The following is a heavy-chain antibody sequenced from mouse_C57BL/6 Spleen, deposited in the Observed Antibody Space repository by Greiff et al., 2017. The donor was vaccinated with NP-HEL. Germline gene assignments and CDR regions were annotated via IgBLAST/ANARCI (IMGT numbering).Heavy chain of an antibody. V-gene: IGHV5-17*01. CDR3: ASMVMYAMDY. Sequence: EVKLVESGGGLVKPGGSLKLSCAASGFTFSDYGMHWVRQAPEKGLEWVAYISSGSSTIYYADTVKGRFTISRDNAKNTLFLQMTSLRSEDTAMYYCASMVMYAMDYWGQGTSVTVSS. J-gene: IGHJ4*01. CDR2: ISSGSSTI. CDR1: GFTFSDYG. D-gene: IGHD2-2*01.